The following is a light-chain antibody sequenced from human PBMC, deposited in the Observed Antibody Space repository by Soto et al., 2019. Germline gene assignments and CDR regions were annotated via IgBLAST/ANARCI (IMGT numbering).Light chain of an antibody. Sequence: QLVLTQPPSASASLGASVTLTCTLSSGYSDYEVDWYQQRPARGPRFVMRVGSGGIVGSKGEGVPDRFSVLGSGLNRNLTIKNIQEEDESDYHCGADHGSGSNFVSVFGGGTKVTVL. CDR3: GADHGSGSNFVSV. CDR1: SGYSDYE. J-gene: IGLJ3*02. V-gene: IGLV9-49*01. CDR2: VGSGGIVG.